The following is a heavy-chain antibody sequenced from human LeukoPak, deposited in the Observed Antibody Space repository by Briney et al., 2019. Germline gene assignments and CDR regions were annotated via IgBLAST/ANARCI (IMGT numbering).Heavy chain of an antibody. CDR1: GGSISSSSYY. Sequence: SETLSLTCTVSGGSISSSSYYWGWIRQPPGKGLEWIGSIYYSGSTYYNPSLKSRVTISVDTSKNQFSLKLSSVTAADTAVYYCARGIRYFDWLFEKENWSDPWGQGTLVTVSS. CDR3: ARGIRYFDWLFEKENWSDP. J-gene: IGHJ5*02. CDR2: IYYSGST. V-gene: IGHV4-39*01. D-gene: IGHD3-9*01.